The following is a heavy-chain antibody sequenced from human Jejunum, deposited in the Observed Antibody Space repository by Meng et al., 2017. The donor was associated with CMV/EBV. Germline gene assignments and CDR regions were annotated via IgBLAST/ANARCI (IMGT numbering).Heavy chain of an antibody. CDR2: IFDSGSA. D-gene: IGHD6-13*01. J-gene: IGHJ4*02. V-gene: IGHV4-39*07. CDR1: GGSVNSNTYS. Sequence: PLQESGPGRVSPSETLSLTCAASGGSVNSNTYSWGWIRQPPGKSLEWIGTIFDSGSAFYNPSLQSRVTVSIDMSRNQLSLSLSSVTAADTAVYYCVRDHGSSSWFFYWGQGTLVTVSS. CDR3: VRDHGSSSWFFY.